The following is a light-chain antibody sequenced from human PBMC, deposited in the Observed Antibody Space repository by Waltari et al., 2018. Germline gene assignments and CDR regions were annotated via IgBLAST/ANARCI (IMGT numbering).Light chain of an antibody. Sequence: QSALPQPASVSASPGQSTTIPCSGSSGDVWLFHLASWYQQHPGKAPQLIIYHVDDRPSGVSYRFSASKSGHTASLTISGLQPEDEADYYCCSYAGNKWLFGGGTKVTVL. V-gene: IGLV2-23*02. J-gene: IGLJ3*02. CDR2: HVD. CDR1: SGDVWLFHL. CDR3: CSYAGNKWL.